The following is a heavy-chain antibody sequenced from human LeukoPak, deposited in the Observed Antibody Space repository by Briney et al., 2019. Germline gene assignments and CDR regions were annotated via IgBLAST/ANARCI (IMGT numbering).Heavy chain of an antibody. CDR3: ARGPYSSNWYVDY. CDR2: ISNSGIHM. CDR1: GFIFSSYS. J-gene: IGHJ4*02. V-gene: IGHV3-21*06. Sequence: GGSLRLSCAASGFIFSSYSMNWVRQAPGKGLEWVSSISNSGIHMFYADSVKGRFTMSRDSAKNSLYLQMNSLRAEDTAVYYCARGPYSSNWYVDYWGQGTLVTVAS. D-gene: IGHD6-13*01.